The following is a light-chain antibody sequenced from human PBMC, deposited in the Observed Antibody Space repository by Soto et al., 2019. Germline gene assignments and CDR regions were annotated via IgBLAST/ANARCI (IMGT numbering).Light chain of an antibody. V-gene: IGKV3-11*01. CDR3: QVRDVWPS. CDR2: DAS. Sequence: IVLTQSPVTLALSPGESAVLSCRASQSVSTSLAWYQHKPGQAPRLFIYDASKRAPGIPARFTGSGSGTDFTLNISGREPEDIAVYYCQVRDVWPSFGQGTKVEIK. J-gene: IGKJ1*01. CDR1: QSVSTS.